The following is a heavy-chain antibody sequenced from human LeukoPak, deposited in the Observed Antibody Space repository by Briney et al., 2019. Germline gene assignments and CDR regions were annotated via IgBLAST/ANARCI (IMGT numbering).Heavy chain of an antibody. Sequence: GGSLRLSCAASGFTFSSYGMHWVRQAPGKGLEWVAFIRYDGSNKYYADSVKGRFTISRDNSKNTLYLQMNSLRAEDTAVYYCAKDAADIRYSSSWPPWGDFDYWGQGTLVTVSS. CDR3: AKDAADIRYSSSWPPWGDFDY. CDR1: GFTFSSYG. J-gene: IGHJ4*02. CDR2: IRYDGSNK. D-gene: IGHD6-13*01. V-gene: IGHV3-30*02.